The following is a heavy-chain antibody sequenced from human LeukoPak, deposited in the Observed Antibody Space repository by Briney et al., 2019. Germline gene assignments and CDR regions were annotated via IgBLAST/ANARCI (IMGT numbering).Heavy chain of an antibody. Sequence: GGSLRLSCAASGFTFISFGMHWVRQAPGKGLQWVALISFDGGDKYYADSVKGRFTISRDNSKNTLYLQMNSLRAEDTAVYYCAKDRNPYGDYYLDYWGQGTLVTVSS. V-gene: IGHV3-30*18. CDR1: GFTFISFG. CDR3: AKDRNPYGDYYLDY. CDR2: ISFDGGDK. J-gene: IGHJ4*02. D-gene: IGHD4-17*01.